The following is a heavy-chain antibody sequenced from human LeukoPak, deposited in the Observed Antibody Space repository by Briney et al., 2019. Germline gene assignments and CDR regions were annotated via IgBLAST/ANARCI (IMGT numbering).Heavy chain of an antibody. D-gene: IGHD2-8*02. CDR3: AGHHPRNTVDF. CDR1: GGSISSYY. Sequence: SETLSLTCTVSGGSISSYYWSWIRQPPGKGLEWIAYISDIGSINYNPSLKSRVTISLDTSKNQFSLKLSSVTTADTAVYYCAGHHPRNTVDFWGQGTLVTVSS. CDR2: ISDIGSI. V-gene: IGHV4-59*08. J-gene: IGHJ4*02.